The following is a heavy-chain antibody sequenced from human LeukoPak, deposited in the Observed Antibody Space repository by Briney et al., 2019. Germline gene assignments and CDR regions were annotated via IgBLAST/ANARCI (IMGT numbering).Heavy chain of an antibody. CDR1: GGSISSSIYY. J-gene: IGHJ5*02. V-gene: IGHV4-39*07. Sequence: SETLSLTCTVSGGSISSSIYYWGWIRQPPGKGLEWIGSIYYSGSTYYNPSLKSRVTISVDTSKNQFSLKLSSVTAADTAVYYCARGGSVVPAAITGWFDPWGQGTLVTVSS. CDR2: IYYSGST. D-gene: IGHD2-2*01. CDR3: ARGGSVVPAAITGWFDP.